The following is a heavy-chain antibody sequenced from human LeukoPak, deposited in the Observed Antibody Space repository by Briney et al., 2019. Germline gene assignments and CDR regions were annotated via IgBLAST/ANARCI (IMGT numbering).Heavy chain of an antibody. CDR1: GFTFSSYW. CDR2: IKTDGSQI. D-gene: IGHD3-22*01. V-gene: IGHV3-7*01. CDR3: ARVGPYYYDSSGYFDY. Sequence: GGSLRLSCVASGFTFSSYWMTWVRQAPGKGLEWVANIKTDGSQIYYVDSVKGRFTISRDNAKNSLYLQMNSLRAEDTAVYYCARVGPYYYDSSGYFDYWGQGTLVTVSS. J-gene: IGHJ4*02.